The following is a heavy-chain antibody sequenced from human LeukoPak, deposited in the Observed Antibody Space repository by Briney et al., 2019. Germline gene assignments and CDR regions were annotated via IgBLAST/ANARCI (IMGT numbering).Heavy chain of an antibody. Sequence: SETLSLTCTVSGASISSSSYYWGGIRQPPGKGMEWIGSIYYSGSTYNNPSLKSRVTMSVDTSKNQFSLKLTAVTAADTAVYYCARCSYDSGNYRLDYWGQGILVTVSS. J-gene: IGHJ4*02. V-gene: IGHV4-39*01. CDR1: GASISSSSYY. D-gene: IGHD3-10*01. CDR3: ARCSYDSGNYRLDY. CDR2: IYYSGST.